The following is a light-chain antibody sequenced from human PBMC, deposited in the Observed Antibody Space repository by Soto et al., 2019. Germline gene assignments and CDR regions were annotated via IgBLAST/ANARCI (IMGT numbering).Light chain of an antibody. J-gene: IGLJ1*01. CDR1: SCNIGAGYD. Sequence: QSVLTQPPSVSGAPGQRVTISCTGSSCNIGAGYDVHWYQQLPGAAPKLLFYANNIRPSGVPGRFSASKSGTSASLAITGLQADDEADYYCQSYDSSLSGYVFGTGTKVTGL. CDR3: QSYDSSLSGYV. V-gene: IGLV1-40*01. CDR2: ANN.